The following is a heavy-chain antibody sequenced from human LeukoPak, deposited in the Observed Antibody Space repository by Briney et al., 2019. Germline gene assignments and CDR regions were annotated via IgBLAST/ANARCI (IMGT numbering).Heavy chain of an antibody. CDR2: IIPILGIA. Sequence: EASVKVSCKASGGTFSSYAISWVRQAPGQGLEWMGRIIPILGIANYAQKFQGRVTITADKSTSTAYMELSSLRSEDTAVYYCATSRITIFGVVTGETDYWGQGTLVTVSS. J-gene: IGHJ4*02. V-gene: IGHV1-69*04. CDR3: ATSRITIFGVVTGETDY. D-gene: IGHD3-3*01. CDR1: GGTFSSYA.